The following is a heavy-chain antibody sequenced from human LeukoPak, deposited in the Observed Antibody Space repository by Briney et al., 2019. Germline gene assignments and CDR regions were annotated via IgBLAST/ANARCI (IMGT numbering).Heavy chain of an antibody. D-gene: IGHD4-17*01. CDR1: GGSISSYY. CDR2: IYTSGST. CDR3: ARDLSQRLYGDYFDY. Sequence: SETLSLTCTVSGGSISSYYWSWIRQPAGKGLEWIGRIYTSGSTNYSPSLKSRVTMSVDTSKNQFSLKLSSVTAADTAVYYCARDLSQRLYGDYFDYWGQGTLVTVSS. J-gene: IGHJ4*02. V-gene: IGHV4-4*07.